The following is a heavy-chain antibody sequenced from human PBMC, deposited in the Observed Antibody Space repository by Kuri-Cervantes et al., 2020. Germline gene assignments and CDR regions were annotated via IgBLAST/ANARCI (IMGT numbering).Heavy chain of an antibody. V-gene: IGHV1-18*01. D-gene: IGHD3-16*01. Sequence: ASVKVSCKASGYTFASYGISWVRQAPGQGLEWMGWISAYNGNTNYAQKLQGRVTMTTDTSTSTAYMELRSLRSDDTAVYYCARSLAPSYYYGMDVWGQGTTVTVSS. CDR2: ISAYNGNT. CDR1: GYTFASYG. CDR3: ARSLAPSYYYGMDV. J-gene: IGHJ6*02.